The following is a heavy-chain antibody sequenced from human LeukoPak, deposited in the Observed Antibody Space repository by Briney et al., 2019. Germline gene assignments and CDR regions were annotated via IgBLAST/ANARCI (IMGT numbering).Heavy chain of an antibody. V-gene: IGHV1-58*01. CDR1: GFTFTSSA. CDR3: AREPGDIVVVPAAVYYYYYGMDV. Sequence: ASVKVSCKASGFTFTSSAVQWVRQARGQRLEWIGWIVVGSGNTNYAQKFQERVTITRDMSTSTAYMELSSLRSEDTAVYYCAREPGDIVVVPAAVYYYYYGMDVWGQGTTVTVSS. J-gene: IGHJ6*02. CDR2: IVVGSGNT. D-gene: IGHD2-2*01.